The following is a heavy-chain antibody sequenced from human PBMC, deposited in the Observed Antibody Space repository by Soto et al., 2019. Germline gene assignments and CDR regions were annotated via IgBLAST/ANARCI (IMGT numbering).Heavy chain of an antibody. CDR2: IYYSGST. V-gene: IGHV4-59*01. CDR3: ARSGSYYAFDI. J-gene: IGHJ3*02. Sequence: AETLSLTCTVSGGAISSYYWIFIRQPPLKGLEWIVYIYYSGSTNYNPSLKSRVTISVDTSKNQFSLKLSSVTAADTAVYYCARSGSYYAFDIWGQGTMVTVSS. D-gene: IGHD1-26*01. CDR1: GGAISSYY.